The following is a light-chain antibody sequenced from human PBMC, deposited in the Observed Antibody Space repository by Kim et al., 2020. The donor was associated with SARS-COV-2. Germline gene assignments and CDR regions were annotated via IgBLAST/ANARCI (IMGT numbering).Light chain of an antibody. Sequence: GPPRQTAGGTCCVSNFRAKNARWNPRNPGQYPVLVICQDSTRPSGGPGRFSGSNSGKTATLSISGTQAMDEADNYSQAWDSSTAVFGGGTQRTVL. CDR3: QAWDSSTAV. J-gene: IGLJ2*01. V-gene: IGLV3-1*01. CDR2: QDS. CDR1: NFRAKN.